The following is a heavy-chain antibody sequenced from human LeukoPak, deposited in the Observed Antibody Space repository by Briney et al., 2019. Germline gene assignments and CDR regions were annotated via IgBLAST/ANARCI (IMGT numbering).Heavy chain of an antibody. CDR1: GGPISSYY. CDR2: IYTSGST. V-gene: IGHV4-4*07. CDR3: ARGNGYDFWSGYYIPAYYYYMDV. Sequence: SETLSLTCTVPGGPISSYYWSWIRQPAGKGLEWIGRIYTSGSTNYNPSLKSRVTMSVDTSKNQFSLKLSSVTAADTAVYYCARGNGYDFWSGYYIPAYYYYMDVWGKGTTVTVSS. D-gene: IGHD3-3*01. J-gene: IGHJ6*03.